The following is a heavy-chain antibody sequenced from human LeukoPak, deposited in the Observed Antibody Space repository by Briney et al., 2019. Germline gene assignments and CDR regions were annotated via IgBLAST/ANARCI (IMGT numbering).Heavy chain of an antibody. V-gene: IGHV3-48*02. Sequence: PAGSLRLSCATSGFSFTDYPMNWVRQAPGKGLEWVSNIRTSAEGANYAYYADSVKGRVTISRDDAKNTLYLHMNSLRDDDTAVYYCASDQRYAFDYWGQGILVTVSS. J-gene: IGHJ4*02. CDR3: ASDQRYAFDY. D-gene: IGHD3-9*01. CDR2: IRTSAEGANYA. CDR1: GFSFTDYP.